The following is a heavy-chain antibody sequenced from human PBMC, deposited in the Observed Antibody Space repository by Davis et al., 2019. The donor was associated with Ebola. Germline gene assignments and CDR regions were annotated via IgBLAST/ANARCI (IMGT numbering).Heavy chain of an antibody. Sequence: PSETLSLTCTVSGGSISSYYWSWIRQPPGKGLEWIGYIYYSGSTNYNPSLKSRVTISVDTSKNQFSLKLSSVTAADTAVYYCARARYCSSTSCYYGLSYYFDYWGQGTLVTVSS. CDR3: ARARYCSSTSCYYGLSYYFDY. V-gene: IGHV4-59*08. CDR1: GGSISSYY. CDR2: IYYSGST. D-gene: IGHD2-2*01. J-gene: IGHJ4*02.